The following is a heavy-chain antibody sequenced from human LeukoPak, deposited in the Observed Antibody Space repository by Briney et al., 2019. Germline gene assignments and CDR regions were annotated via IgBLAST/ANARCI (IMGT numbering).Heavy chain of an antibody. CDR1: GFIFSSYA. J-gene: IGHJ4*02. CDR2: ISGSGGSA. D-gene: IGHD4-17*01. V-gene: IGHV3-23*01. Sequence: GGSLRLSCVASGFIFSSYAMSWVRQAPGKGLEWVSGISGSGGSAIYADSVKGRFTISRDNAKNTLYLEMNSLRAEDTAVYYCANLYGDYGDYWGQGNLVTVSS. CDR3: ANLYGDYGDY.